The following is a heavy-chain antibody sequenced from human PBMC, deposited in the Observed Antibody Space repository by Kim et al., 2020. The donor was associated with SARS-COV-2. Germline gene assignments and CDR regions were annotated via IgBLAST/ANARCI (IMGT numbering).Heavy chain of an antibody. J-gene: IGHJ4*02. CDR2: ISYDGSNK. D-gene: IGHD6-13*01. Sequence: GGSLRLSCAASGFTFSSYAMHWVRQAPGKGLEWVAVISYDGSNKYYADSVKGRFTISRDNSKNTLYLQMNSLRAEDTAVYYCARDRIAAAGTKLDYWGQGTLVTVSS. CDR1: GFTFSSYA. V-gene: IGHV3-30*04. CDR3: ARDRIAAAGTKLDY.